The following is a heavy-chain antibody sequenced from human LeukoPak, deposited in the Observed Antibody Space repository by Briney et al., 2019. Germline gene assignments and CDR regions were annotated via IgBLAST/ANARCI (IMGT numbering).Heavy chain of an antibody. CDR2: ISSSSSTI. J-gene: IGHJ3*02. CDR1: GFTFSSYS. D-gene: IGHD1-26*01. Sequence: GGSLRLSCAASGFTFSSYSMNWVRQAPGKGLEGVSYISSSSSTIYYADSVKGRFTISRDNAKNSLYLQMNSLRAEDTAVYYCARPRWRELLGNDAFDIWGQGTMVTVSS. V-gene: IGHV3-48*04. CDR3: ARPRWRELLGNDAFDI.